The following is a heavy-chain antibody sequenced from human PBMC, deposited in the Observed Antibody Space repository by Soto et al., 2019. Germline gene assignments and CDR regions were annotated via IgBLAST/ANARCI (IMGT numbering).Heavy chain of an antibody. V-gene: IGHV1-69*13. D-gene: IGHD3-10*01. Sequence: SVKVSCKASGGTFSSYAISWVRQAPGQGLEWMGGIIPIFGTANYAQKFQGRVTITADESTSTAYMELSSLRSEDTAVYYCARDHADYYGSGSYYIGYYGMDVWGQGTTVTVSS. CDR2: IIPIFGTA. CDR1: GGTFSSYA. J-gene: IGHJ6*02. CDR3: ARDHADYYGSGSYYIGYYGMDV.